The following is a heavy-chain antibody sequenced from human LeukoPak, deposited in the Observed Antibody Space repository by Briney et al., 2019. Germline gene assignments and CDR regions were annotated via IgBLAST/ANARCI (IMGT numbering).Heavy chain of an antibody. CDR1: GFTFSNYA. CDR3: ARDLGSYSSGWYMGFDY. CDR2: IRYDGSNK. J-gene: IGHJ4*02. Sequence: QAGGSLRLSCAASGFTFSNYAMHWVRQAPGKGLEWVAFIRYDGSNKYYADSVKGRFTISRDNSKNTLYLQMNSLRAEDTAVYYCARDLGSYSSGWYMGFDYWGQGTLVTVSS. D-gene: IGHD6-19*01. V-gene: IGHV3-30*02.